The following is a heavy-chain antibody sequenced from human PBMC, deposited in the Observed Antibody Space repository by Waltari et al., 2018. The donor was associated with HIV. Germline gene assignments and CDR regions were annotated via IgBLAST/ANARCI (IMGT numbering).Heavy chain of an antibody. CDR2: VDHRGGT. D-gene: IGHD4-17*01. J-gene: IGHJ3*02. Sequence: QLHLQESGPGLVKPSETLSLTCNVSGGSVSSSIYYWGWIRQPPGKGLEWVGYVDHRGGTKYNPSLQSRVAIFVDTSKNHFSLKLNSVTAADTAVFFWARGTYGDALDMWGQGTMVIVSS. CDR3: ARGTYGDALDM. V-gene: IGHV4-39*02. CDR1: GGSVSSSIYY.